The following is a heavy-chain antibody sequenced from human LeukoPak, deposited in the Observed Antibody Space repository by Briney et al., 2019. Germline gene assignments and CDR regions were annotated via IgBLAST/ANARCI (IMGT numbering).Heavy chain of an antibody. CDR3: ARLRDYYYYCMDV. CDR2: ISYSGST. Sequence: SETLSLTCTVSGGSISSSSYYWGWICQSPGKGLEWIGSISYSGSTYYNPSLKSRVIVSVDTSKKQFSPKLSSVTAADTAVYYCARLRDYYYYCMDVWGKGTPVTVSS. V-gene: IGHV4-39*01. CDR1: GGSISSSSYY. J-gene: IGHJ6*03.